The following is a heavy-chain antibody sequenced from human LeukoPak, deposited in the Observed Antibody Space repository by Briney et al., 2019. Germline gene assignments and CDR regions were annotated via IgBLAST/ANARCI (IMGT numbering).Heavy chain of an antibody. CDR2: INPTSGGT. CDR3: ARLRYCSSTTCYAEMYYFDY. V-gene: IGHV1-2*06. Sequence: SSVKVSCKASGYTFTGYYIHWVRQAPGQGLEWMGRINPTSGGTNYAQKFQGRVTMTRDTSISTAYMELSRLRSDDTAVYYCARLRYCSSTTCYAEMYYFDYWGQGTPVTISS. J-gene: IGHJ4*02. CDR1: GYTFTGYY. D-gene: IGHD2-2*01.